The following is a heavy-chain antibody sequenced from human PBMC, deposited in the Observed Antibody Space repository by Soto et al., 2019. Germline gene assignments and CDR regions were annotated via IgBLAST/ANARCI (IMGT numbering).Heavy chain of an antibody. CDR1: GFRFSSYT. Sequence: GGSLGLSCAASGFRFSSYTMHWVRRAPGKGLEWVAVISYDGSNKYYADSVKGRFTISRDNSKNTLYLQMNSLRAEDTAVYYCARDLTYYYDSSGSGYWGQGTLVTVSS. D-gene: IGHD3-22*01. V-gene: IGHV3-30-3*01. CDR3: ARDLTYYYDSSGSGY. CDR2: ISYDGSNK. J-gene: IGHJ4*02.